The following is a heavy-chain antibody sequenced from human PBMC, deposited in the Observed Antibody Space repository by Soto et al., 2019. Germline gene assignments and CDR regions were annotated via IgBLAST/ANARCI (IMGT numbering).Heavy chain of an antibody. CDR1: GFTFSSYS. D-gene: IGHD6-13*01. Sequence: GGSLRLSCAASGFTFSSYSMNWVRQAPGKGLEWVSYISSSSSTIYYADSVKGRFTISRDNAKNSLYLQMNSLRDEDTAVYYCAREGPWQQLTTYYFDYWGQGTLVTLSS. J-gene: IGHJ4*02. CDR3: AREGPWQQLTTYYFDY. V-gene: IGHV3-48*02. CDR2: ISSSSSTI.